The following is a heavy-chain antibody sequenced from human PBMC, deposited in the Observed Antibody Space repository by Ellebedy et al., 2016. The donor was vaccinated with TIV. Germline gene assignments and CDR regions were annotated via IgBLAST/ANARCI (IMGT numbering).Heavy chain of an antibody. CDR1: GFTFSSYA. Sequence: GESLKISXAASGFTFSSYAMSWVRQAPGKGLEWVSAISDSGGSTYYADSVKGRFTISRDNSKNTLYLQMNSLRAEDTAIYYCAKDAIAVAATSRSVYWFDPWGQGTLVTVSS. D-gene: IGHD6-19*01. CDR2: ISDSGGST. J-gene: IGHJ5*02. V-gene: IGHV3-23*01. CDR3: AKDAIAVAATSRSVYWFDP.